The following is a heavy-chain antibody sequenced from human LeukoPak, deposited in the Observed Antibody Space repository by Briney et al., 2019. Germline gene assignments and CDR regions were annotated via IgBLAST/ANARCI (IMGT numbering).Heavy chain of an antibody. CDR3: ARDWADWPWGRSWSSTIDY. D-gene: IGHD6-13*01. J-gene: IGHJ4*02. Sequence: ASVNVSCKSSGYTFTGYYMHWVRQAPGQGLEWMGWINPNRGGTNYAQKFQGRVTMTMDTSISTAYMELRRVSSDDTAVYYCARDWADWPWGRSWSSTIDYWGQGTLVTVSS. V-gene: IGHV1-2*02. CDR2: INPNRGGT. CDR1: GYTFTGYY.